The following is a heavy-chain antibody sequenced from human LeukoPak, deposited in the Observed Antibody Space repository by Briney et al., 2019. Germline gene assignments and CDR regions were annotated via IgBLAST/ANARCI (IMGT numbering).Heavy chain of an antibody. CDR2: INHSRST. CDR3: ARMPRRWDYYYGMDV. V-gene: IGHV4-34*01. CDR1: GGSFSGYY. Sequence: SETLSLTCAVYGGSFSGYYWSWIRQPPGKGLEWIGDINHSRSTNYNPSLKSRVTISVDTSKNQFSLKLSSVTAADTAVYYCARMPRRWDYYYGMDVWGQGTTVTVSS. D-gene: IGHD4-23*01. J-gene: IGHJ6*02.